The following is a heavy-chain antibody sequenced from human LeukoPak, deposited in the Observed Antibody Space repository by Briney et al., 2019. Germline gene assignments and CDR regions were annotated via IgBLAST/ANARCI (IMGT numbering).Heavy chain of an antibody. V-gene: IGHV3-48*03. D-gene: IGHD5-24*01. J-gene: IGHJ6*02. Sequence: GGALRLSCAASGFTFSSYEMTWVRQAPGKGLEWVSNISSSDTTIHYADSVKGRFTISRDNARNSLYLQMNSLRAEDTAVYYCARSRRDNYYYYDGMDVWGQGTTVTVSS. CDR3: ARSRRDNYYYYDGMDV. CDR1: GFTFSSYE. CDR2: ISSSDTTI.